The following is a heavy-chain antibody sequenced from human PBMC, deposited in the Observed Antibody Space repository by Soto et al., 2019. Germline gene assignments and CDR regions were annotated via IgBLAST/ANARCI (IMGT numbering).Heavy chain of an antibody. CDR3: AADATAWQQMVPYDY. Sequence: SVKVSCKASGFTVTSSAFQWVRQARGQRLEWIGWIAVGSGYTNYAQRFQDRVTLTRDMSTATTYMELSRLTSEDTAIYYCAADATAWQQMVPYDYWGKGTLVTVSS. CDR1: GFTVTSSA. J-gene: IGHJ4*02. CDR2: IAVGSGYT. D-gene: IGHD2-8*01. V-gene: IGHV1-58*01.